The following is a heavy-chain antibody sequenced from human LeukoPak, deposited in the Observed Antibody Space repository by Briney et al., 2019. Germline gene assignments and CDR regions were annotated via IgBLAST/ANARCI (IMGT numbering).Heavy chain of an antibody. CDR1: GGSISSGSYF. Sequence: SQTLSLTCSVSGGSISSGSYFWSWIRQPAGKGLEWIGRVYSSGSANYNPSLESRVSISVDTSKNHSSLKLNSVTAADTAVYYCARERAERFYYGSGSSYNGCELDCWGQGTLVTVS. J-gene: IGHJ4*02. V-gene: IGHV4-61*02. CDR2: VYSSGSA. CDR3: ARERAERFYYGSGSSYNGCELDC. D-gene: IGHD3-10*01.